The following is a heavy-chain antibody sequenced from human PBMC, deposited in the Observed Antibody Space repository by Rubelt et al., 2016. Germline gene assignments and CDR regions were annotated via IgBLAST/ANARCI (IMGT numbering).Heavy chain of an antibody. CDR2: IYHSRST. D-gene: IGHD1-26*01. Sequence: QVQLQESGPGLVKPSETLSLTCTVSGYSISSGYYWGWIRQPPGKGLEWIGSIYHSRSTYYNPSLKSRVTISVDTSKNQFSLRLSSVTAADTAVYYCARLGEGGARWELRAPKDYWGQGTLVTVSS. CDR1: GYSISSGYY. CDR3: ARLGEGGARWELRAPKDY. V-gene: IGHV4-38-2*02. J-gene: IGHJ4*02.